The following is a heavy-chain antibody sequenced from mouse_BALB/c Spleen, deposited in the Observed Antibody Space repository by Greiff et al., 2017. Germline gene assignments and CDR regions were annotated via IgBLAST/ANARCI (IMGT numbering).Heavy chain of an antibody. J-gene: IGHJ1*01. V-gene: IGHV5-17*02. CDR3: ARSNWYWYFDV. Sequence: EVQLVESGGGLVQPGGSRKLSCAASGFTFSSFGMHWVRQAPEKGLEWVAYISSGSSTIYYADTVKGRFTISRDNPKNTLFLQMTSLRSEDTAMYYCARSNWYWYFDVWGAGTTVTVSS. CDR2: ISSGSSTI. CDR1: GFTFSSFG. D-gene: IGHD4-1*01.